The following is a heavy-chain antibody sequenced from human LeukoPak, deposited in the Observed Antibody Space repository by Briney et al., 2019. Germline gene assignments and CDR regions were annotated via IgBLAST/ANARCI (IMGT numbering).Heavy chain of an antibody. CDR1: GFTFSDYY. V-gene: IGHV3-11*01. CDR3: ARVGRKGGYYYDSSGYYSEVDY. J-gene: IGHJ4*02. D-gene: IGHD3-22*01. Sequence: PGGSLRLCCAASGFTFSDYYMSWIRQAPGKGLEWVSYISSSGSTIYYADSVKGRFTISRDNAKNSLYLQMNSLRAEDTAVYYCARVGRKGGYYYDSSGYYSEVDYWGQGTLVTVSS. CDR2: ISSSGSTI.